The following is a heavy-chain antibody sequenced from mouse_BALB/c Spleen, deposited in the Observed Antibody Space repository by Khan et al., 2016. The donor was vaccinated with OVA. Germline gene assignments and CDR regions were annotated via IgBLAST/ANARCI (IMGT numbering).Heavy chain of an antibody. CDR3: ARGMDY. CDR1: GFSLTSHG. CDR2: IWAGGNT. Sequence: QVQLKESGPGLVAPSQSLSITCTVSGFSLTSHGVHWVRQPPGKGLEWLGVIWAGGNTNYNSALMSRLSISKDNSKSQVFLKMNSLQTEYTAMYYCARGMDYWGQGTSVTVSS. V-gene: IGHV2-9*02. J-gene: IGHJ4*01.